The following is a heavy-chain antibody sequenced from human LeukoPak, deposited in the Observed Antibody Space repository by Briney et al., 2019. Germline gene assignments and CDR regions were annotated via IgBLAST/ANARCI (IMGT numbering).Heavy chain of an antibody. D-gene: IGHD6-13*01. J-gene: IGHJ5*02. CDR2: INSDGSST. CDR3: AREIAAALNWFDP. Sequence: PGGSLRLSCAASGFTFSSYWMHWVHQAPGKGLVWVSRINSDGSSTSYADSVKGRFTISRDNAKNTLYLQMSSLRAEDTAVYYCAREIAAALNWFDPWGQGTLVTVSS. V-gene: IGHV3-74*01. CDR1: GFTFSSYW.